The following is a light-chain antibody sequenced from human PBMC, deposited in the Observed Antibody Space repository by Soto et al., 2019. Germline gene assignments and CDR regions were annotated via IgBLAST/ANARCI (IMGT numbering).Light chain of an antibody. V-gene: IGKV3-11*01. Sequence: EIVLTHSPATLSLSPWEIATLSCRASQSVDIYLAWYRQIPGQAPRLLIYDASNRATGIPDRFSGGGSGTDFTLTISSLEPEDFAIYYCQQRSNLPPTFGQGTRLEIK. J-gene: IGKJ5*01. CDR2: DAS. CDR3: QQRSNLPPT. CDR1: QSVDIY.